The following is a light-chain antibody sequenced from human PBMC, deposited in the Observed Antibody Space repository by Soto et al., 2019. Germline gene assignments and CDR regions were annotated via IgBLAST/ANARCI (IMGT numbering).Light chain of an antibody. Sequence: SVLTQPPSVSGAPGQRVTISCTGSSSNIGAGYDVHWYQQLPGTAPKLLICGNSNRPSGVPDRFSGSKSGTSASQAITGLQAEDEADYYCQSYDSSLRVFGTGTKVTVL. V-gene: IGLV1-40*01. CDR2: GNS. J-gene: IGLJ1*01. CDR1: SSNIGAGYD. CDR3: QSYDSSLRV.